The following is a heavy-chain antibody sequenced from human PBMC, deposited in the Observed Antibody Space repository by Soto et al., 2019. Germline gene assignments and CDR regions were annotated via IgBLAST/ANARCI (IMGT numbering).Heavy chain of an antibody. CDR2: IYESGST. CDR3: AREIIPLTTDWYFDL. V-gene: IGHV4-30-4*01. Sequence: QVQLQESGPGLVKPSETLSLTCTVSGGSMSGHMSYWSWIRQPPGKGLEWIGYIYESGSTYYNRSLKSRVTITVDTSKKQFSLRLNSVTAADTAVYYCAREIIPLTTDWYFDLWGRGTLVTVSS. J-gene: IGHJ2*01. CDR1: GGSMSGHMSY. D-gene: IGHD4-17*01.